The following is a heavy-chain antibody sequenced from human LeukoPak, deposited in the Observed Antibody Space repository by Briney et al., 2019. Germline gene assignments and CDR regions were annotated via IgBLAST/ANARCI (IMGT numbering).Heavy chain of an antibody. J-gene: IGHJ4*02. V-gene: IGHV3-7*01. D-gene: IGHD3-3*01. CDR3: ARVLDFWSGSADY. CDR1: GFTFSRYW. Sequence: PGGSLRLSCAASGFTFSRYWMSWVRQAPGKGLEWVANIKQDGSEKYYVDSVKGRFTISRDNAKNSLYLQMNSLRAEDTAVYYCARVLDFWSGSADYWGQGTLVTVSS. CDR2: IKQDGSEK.